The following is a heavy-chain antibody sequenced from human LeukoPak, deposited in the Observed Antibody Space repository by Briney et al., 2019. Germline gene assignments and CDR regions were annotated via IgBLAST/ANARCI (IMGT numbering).Heavy chain of an antibody. CDR2: IYYSGST. D-gene: IGHD6-13*01. CDR3: ARDVVAAAGTWDY. V-gene: IGHV4-59*12. CDR1: GGSISSYY. J-gene: IGHJ4*02. Sequence: SSETLSLTCTVSGGSISSYYWSWIRQPPGKGLEWIGYIYYSGSTNYNPSLKSRVTISVDTSKNQFSLKLSSVTAADTAVYFCARDVVAAAGTWDYWGQGTLVTVSS.